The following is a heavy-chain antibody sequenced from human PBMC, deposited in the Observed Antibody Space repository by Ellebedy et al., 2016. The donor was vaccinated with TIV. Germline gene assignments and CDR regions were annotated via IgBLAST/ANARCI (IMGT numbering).Heavy chain of an antibody. D-gene: IGHD6-6*01. CDR2: ISSSSSTI. CDR1: GFTFSSYS. CDR3: AGYSSSFY. Sequence: GESLKISCAASGFTFSSYSMNWVRQAPGKGLEWVSYISSSSSTIYYADSVKGRVTISRDNAKTSLYLQMNSLRDEDTAVYYCAGYSSSFYWGQGTLVTVSS. V-gene: IGHV3-48*02. J-gene: IGHJ4*02.